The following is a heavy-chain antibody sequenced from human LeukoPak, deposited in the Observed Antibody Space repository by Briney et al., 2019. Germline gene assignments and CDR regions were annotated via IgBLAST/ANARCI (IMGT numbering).Heavy chain of an antibody. Sequence: GGSLRLSCAASGFTFSSYWMHWVRQAPGKGLVWVSRISTDGSSTSYADSVKGRFTISRDNAKNTLYLQMNSLRAEDTAVYYCARGDGYRPLNYWGQGTLVTVSS. CDR1: GFTFSSYW. CDR3: ARGDGYRPLNY. J-gene: IGHJ4*02. CDR2: ISTDGSST. V-gene: IGHV3-74*01. D-gene: IGHD5-24*01.